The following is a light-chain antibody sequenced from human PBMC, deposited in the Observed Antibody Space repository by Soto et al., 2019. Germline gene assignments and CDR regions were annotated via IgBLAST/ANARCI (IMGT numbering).Light chain of an antibody. Sequence: EIVLTQSPGTLSLSPGERATLSCRASQSVSSDYLAWYQQKPGQAPRLLIYAASSRATGIPDRFSGSGSGTDFTLIISRLEPEDFAVYYCQQYGSSPWTFGLGTKVEIK. CDR2: AAS. V-gene: IGKV3-20*01. CDR1: QSVSSDY. CDR3: QQYGSSPWT. J-gene: IGKJ1*01.